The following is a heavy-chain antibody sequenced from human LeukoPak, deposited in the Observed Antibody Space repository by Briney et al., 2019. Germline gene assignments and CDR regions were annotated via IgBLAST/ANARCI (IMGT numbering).Heavy chain of an antibody. CDR1: GGSINSSHW. J-gene: IGHJ4*02. V-gene: IGHV4-4*02. CDR2: IYPSGTT. CDR3: ARIIAAAGNYFDY. D-gene: IGHD6-13*01. Sequence: SETLSLTCALSGGSINSSHWWSWVRQPPGKGLEWIGEIYPSGTTNYNPSLKSRVTISVDTSKNQFSLKLSSVTAADTAVYYCARIIAAAGNYFDYWGQGTLVTVSS.